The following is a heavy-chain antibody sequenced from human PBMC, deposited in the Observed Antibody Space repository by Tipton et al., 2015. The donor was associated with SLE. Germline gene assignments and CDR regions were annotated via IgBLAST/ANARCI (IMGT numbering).Heavy chain of an antibody. CDR2: IKSDGSST. D-gene: IGHD3-16*01. Sequence: SLRLSCAASGFTFSNYWMHWVRQAPGKGLVWVSRIKSDGSSTSYADSVKGRFTISRDNAESSLYLQMNSLRAEDTAVYYCARAVAGGRGGMDVWGQVTTVTVSS. J-gene: IGHJ6*02. CDR1: GFTFSNYW. V-gene: IGHV3-74*01. CDR3: ARAVAGGRGGMDV.